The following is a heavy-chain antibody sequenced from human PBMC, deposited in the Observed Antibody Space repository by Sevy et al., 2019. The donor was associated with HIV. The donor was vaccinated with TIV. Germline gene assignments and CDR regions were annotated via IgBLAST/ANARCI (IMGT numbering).Heavy chain of an antibody. D-gene: IGHD3-10*01. Sequence: GGSLRLSCAASGSTFTNYAMHWVRQAPGKGLEWVAVTSYDGTKKYFSDSVKGRFTISRDNSKNTVYLQMNSLRTGDTAVYYCARDWNGSGSYYNWNYYGMDVWGQGTTVTVSS. CDR3: ARDWNGSGSYYNWNYYGMDV. J-gene: IGHJ6*02. CDR2: TSYDGTKK. V-gene: IGHV3-30-3*01. CDR1: GSTFTNYA.